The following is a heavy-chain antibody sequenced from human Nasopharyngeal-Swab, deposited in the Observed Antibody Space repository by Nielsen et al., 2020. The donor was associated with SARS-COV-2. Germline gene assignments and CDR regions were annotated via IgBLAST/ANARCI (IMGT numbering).Heavy chain of an antibody. J-gene: IGHJ5*02. CDR2: IYWDDDK. D-gene: IGHD5-12*01. CDR3: AHRGYSGYDYPGEFDP. Sequence: WIRQPPGKALEWLALIYWDDDKRYSPSLKSRLTITKDTSKNQVVLTMTNMGPVDTATYYCAHRGYSGYDYPGEFDPWGQGTLVTVSS. V-gene: IGHV2-5*02.